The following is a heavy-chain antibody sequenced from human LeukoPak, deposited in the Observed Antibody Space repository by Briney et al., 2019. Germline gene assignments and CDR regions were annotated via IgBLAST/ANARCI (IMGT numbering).Heavy chain of an antibody. CDR2: ISSSSSTI. CDR1: GFTFSSYW. J-gene: IGHJ6*03. V-gene: IGHV3-48*01. CDR3: ARLVVPAAMAGYYYYYYMDV. Sequence: SGGSLRLSCAASGFTFSSYWMSWVRQAPGKGLEWVSYISSSSSTIYYADSVKGRFTISRDNAKNSLYLQINSLRAEDTAVYYCARLVVPAAMAGYYYYYYMDVWGKGTTVTVSS. D-gene: IGHD2-2*01.